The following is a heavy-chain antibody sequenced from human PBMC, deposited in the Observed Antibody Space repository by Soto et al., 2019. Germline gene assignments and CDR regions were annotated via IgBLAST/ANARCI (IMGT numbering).Heavy chain of an antibody. CDR3: TTVREERITIFGVVIIPVPNA. J-gene: IGHJ4*02. V-gene: IGHV3-15*01. D-gene: IGHD3-3*01. CDR1: GFTFSNAW. CDR2: IKSKTDGGTT. Sequence: GGSLRLSCAASGFTFSNAWMSWVRQAPGKGLEWVGRIKSKTDGGTTDYAAPVKGRFNISRDDSKNTLYLQMNSLKTEDTAVYYCTTVREERITIFGVVIIPVPNAWGQGTLVTVSS.